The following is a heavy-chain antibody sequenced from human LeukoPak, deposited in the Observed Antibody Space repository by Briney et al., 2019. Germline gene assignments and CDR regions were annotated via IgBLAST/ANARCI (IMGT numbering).Heavy chain of an antibody. Sequence: KRSQTLSLTCAISGDSVSSNSAAWNWIRQSPSRGLEWLGRTYYRSKWYNDYAVSVKSRITINPDTSKNQFSLQLNSVTPEDTAVYYCARAGIAVAGRGSAFDYWGQGTLVTVSS. CDR2: TYYRSKWYN. D-gene: IGHD6-19*01. V-gene: IGHV6-1*01. J-gene: IGHJ4*02. CDR3: ARAGIAVAGRGSAFDY. CDR1: GDSVSSNSAA.